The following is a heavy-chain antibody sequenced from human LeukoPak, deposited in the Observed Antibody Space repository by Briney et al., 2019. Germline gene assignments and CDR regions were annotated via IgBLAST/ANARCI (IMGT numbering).Heavy chain of an antibody. CDR3: ARAYRRITGTTRPHYYYYYMDV. V-gene: IGHV1-69*06. CDR1: GGTFSSYA. J-gene: IGHJ6*03. D-gene: IGHD1-7*01. Sequence: ASVKVSCKASGGTFSSYAISWVRQAPGQGLEWMGGIIPIFGTANYAQKFRGRVTITADKSTSTAYVELSSLRSEDTAVYYCARAYRRITGTTRPHYYYYYMDVWGKGTTVTVSS. CDR2: IIPIFGTA.